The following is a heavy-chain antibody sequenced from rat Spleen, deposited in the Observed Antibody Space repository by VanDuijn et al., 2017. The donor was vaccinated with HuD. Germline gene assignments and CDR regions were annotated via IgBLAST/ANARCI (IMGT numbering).Heavy chain of an antibody. J-gene: IGHJ2*01. Sequence: EVQLVESGGGLVQPGRSLKLSCAASGFTFSNYWMYWIRQAPGKGLEWVSSISTGGGNTYYRDSVKGRFTISRDNAKSTLYLQMDSLRSEDTATYYCARRYYGYNYLDYWGQGVMVTVSS. V-gene: IGHV5-58*01. CDR3: ARRYYGYNYLDY. CDR1: GFTFSNYW. D-gene: IGHD1-9*01. CDR2: ISTGGGNT.